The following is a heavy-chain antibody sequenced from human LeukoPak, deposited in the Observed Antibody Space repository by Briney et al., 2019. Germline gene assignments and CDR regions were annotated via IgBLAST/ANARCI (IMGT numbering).Heavy chain of an antibody. CDR1: GFTFSSYA. CDR3: AKEPGGFWGDYGGG. D-gene: IGHD3-3*01. J-gene: IGHJ4*02. CDR2: ISGNSGST. V-gene: IGHV3-23*01. Sequence: PGGSLRLSCAASGFTFSSYAMSWVRQAPGKGLEWVSGISGNSGSTYYADSVKGRFTISRDNSMNTLDLQMNSLRAEDTAVYYCAKEPGGFWGDYGGGWGQGTLVTVSS.